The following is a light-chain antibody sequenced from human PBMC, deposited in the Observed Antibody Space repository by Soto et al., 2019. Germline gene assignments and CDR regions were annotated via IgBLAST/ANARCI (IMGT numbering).Light chain of an antibody. Sequence: QSVLTQPASVSGSPGQSITISCTGTPSDIGRYNYVSWYQQFPGKVPKLLIYEVTYRPSGVSARFSCSKSGSTASLTISGLQAEDEADYYCSSYSTTSTPHVLFGGGTKLTVL. CDR1: PSDIGRYNY. CDR2: EVT. V-gene: IGLV2-14*01. CDR3: SSYSTTSTPHVL. J-gene: IGLJ2*01.